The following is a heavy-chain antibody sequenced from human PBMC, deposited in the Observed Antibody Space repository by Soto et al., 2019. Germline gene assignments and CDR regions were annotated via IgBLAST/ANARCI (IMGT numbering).Heavy chain of an antibody. D-gene: IGHD2-8*02. CDR1: GFTFSTYH. Sequence: EVQLVESGGGLVMPGGSLRLSCAASGFTFSTYHMNWVRQAPGKGLEWVSSINPSSSHIYYADSVRGRFTISRDNTKNSMGVQMNSLGTEHADVYYCARGYCAGGGSYIRRDAIDVWGQGTMVTVSS. CDR2: INPSSSHI. V-gene: IGHV3-21*01. CDR3: ARGYCAGGGSYIRRDAIDV. J-gene: IGHJ3*01.